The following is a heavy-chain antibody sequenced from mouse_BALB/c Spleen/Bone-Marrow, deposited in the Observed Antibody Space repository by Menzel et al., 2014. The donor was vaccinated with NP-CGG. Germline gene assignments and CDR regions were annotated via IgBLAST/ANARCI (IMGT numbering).Heavy chain of an antibody. CDR2: ISSGGSNT. V-gene: IGHV5-9-3*01. Sequence: EVHLVESGGGLVKPGGSLKLSCAASGFTFSSYAMSWVRQTPEKRLEWVATISSGGSNTYYPDSVKGRFTISRDNAKNPLYLQMSSLRSEDTAMYYCARHGITRLLDYWGQGTTLTVSS. CDR3: ARHGITRLLDY. CDR1: GFTFSSYA. D-gene: IGHD2-4*01. J-gene: IGHJ2*01.